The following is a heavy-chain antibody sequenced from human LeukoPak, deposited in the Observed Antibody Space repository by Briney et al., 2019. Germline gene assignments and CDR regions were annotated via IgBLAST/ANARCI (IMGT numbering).Heavy chain of an antibody. CDR1: GDSISSGSHY. J-gene: IGHJ6*03. D-gene: IGHD3-10*01. CDR2: IYVSGST. V-gene: IGHV4-61*09. CDR3: ARVQVIGRAMVRENYYYYYYMDV. Sequence: SETLSLTCTVSGDSISSGSHYWSWIRQPAGKGLEWIGHIYVSGSTNYNPSLKSRVTMSVDTSKNQFSLKLSSVTAADTAVYYCARVQVIGRAMVRENYYYYYYMDVWGKGTTVTISS.